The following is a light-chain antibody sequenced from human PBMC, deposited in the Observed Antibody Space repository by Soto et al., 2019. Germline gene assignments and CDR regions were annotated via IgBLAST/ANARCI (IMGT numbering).Light chain of an antibody. V-gene: IGKV4-1*01. CDR3: QQYYSNPET. J-gene: IGKJ2*01. CDR1: QSLLYSSNNKDY. Sequence: DIVMTQSPDYLAVSLGERATINCKSSQSLLYSSNNKDYLAWYQQKPGQPPKLLFYWASTRESGVPDRFSGSGSGTDFTLTISSLQTEDAAVYYCQQYYSNPETFGQGTRLEIK. CDR2: WAS.